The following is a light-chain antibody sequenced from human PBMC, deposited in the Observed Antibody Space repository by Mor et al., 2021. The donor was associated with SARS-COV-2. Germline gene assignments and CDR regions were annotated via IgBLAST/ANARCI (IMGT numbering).Light chain of an antibody. CDR2: GAS. J-gene: IGKJ3*01. CDR3: KQPYRAPGFS. V-gene: IGKV1-39*01. Sequence: NWYQQRPGKAPRLLIYGASTLQTVVPSRFSGSGLGTDFPLTIIGLQPEDYATFYCKQPYRAPGFSFGPGTRV.